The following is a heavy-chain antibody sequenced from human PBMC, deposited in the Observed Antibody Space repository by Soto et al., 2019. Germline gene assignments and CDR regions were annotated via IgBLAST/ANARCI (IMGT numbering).Heavy chain of an antibody. J-gene: IGHJ4*02. Sequence: SETLSLTCTVCGGSIISYYWSWILQPPGKGLEWIGYIYYSGSTNYNPSLKSRVTISVDTSKNQFSLKLSSVTAADTAVYYCARADSSSWLNDWGQGTLVTMSS. CDR2: IYYSGST. V-gene: IGHV4-59*08. CDR3: ARADSSSWLND. CDR1: GGSIISYY. D-gene: IGHD6-13*01.